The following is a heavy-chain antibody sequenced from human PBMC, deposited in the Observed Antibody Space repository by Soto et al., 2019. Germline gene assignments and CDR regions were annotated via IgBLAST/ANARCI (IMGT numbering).Heavy chain of an antibody. CDR3: ASYGSGSYYPTTFDY. J-gene: IGHJ4*02. Sequence: QVQLQESGPGLVKPSQTLSLTCTVSGGSISSSGYNWSWIRQHPGKGLEWIGYIYYSGCTYYNPSLKSRVTISVDTSQNQFSLKLSSVTAADTAVYFCASYGSGSYYPTTFDYWGQGTLVTVSS. CDR1: GGSISSSGYN. D-gene: IGHD3-10*01. CDR2: IYYSGCT. V-gene: IGHV4-31*03.